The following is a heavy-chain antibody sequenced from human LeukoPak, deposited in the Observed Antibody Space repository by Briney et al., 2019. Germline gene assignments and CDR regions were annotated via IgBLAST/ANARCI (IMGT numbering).Heavy chain of an antibody. V-gene: IGHV4-39*01. CDR1: GGSISSSSYY. CDR3: ASLKRKIGYCTNGVCYSGLDY. D-gene: IGHD2-8*01. Sequence: SETLSLTCTVSGGSISSSSYYWGWIRQPPGKGLEWIGSIYYSGSTYYNPSLKSRVTISVDTSKNQFSRKLSSVTAADTAVYYCASLKRKIGYCTNGVCYSGLDYWGQGTLVTVSS. J-gene: IGHJ4*02. CDR2: IYYSGST.